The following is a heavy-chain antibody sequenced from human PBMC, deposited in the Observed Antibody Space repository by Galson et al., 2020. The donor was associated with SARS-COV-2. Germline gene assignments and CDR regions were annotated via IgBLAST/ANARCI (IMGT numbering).Heavy chain of an antibody. J-gene: IGHJ6*02. D-gene: IGHD3-3*01. CDR3: ARSITILAVVVTDVLSGMDV. Sequence: SLKISCAASGFTFDEYAMHWVRQPPGKGLEWVSGISWNGGSLGYAGSVQGRFTISRDNAKNSLYLQMNSLRAEDTAFYFCARSITILAVVVTDVLSGMDVWGQGTTVTVSS. V-gene: IGHV3-9*01. CDR1: GFTFDEYA. CDR2: ISWNGGSL.